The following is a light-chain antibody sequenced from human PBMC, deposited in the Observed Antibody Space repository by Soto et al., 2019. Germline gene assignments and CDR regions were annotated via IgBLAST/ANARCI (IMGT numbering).Light chain of an antibody. V-gene: IGLV1-36*01. Sequence: QSVLTQPPSVSAAPRQRVTISCSGSNSNIGNNAVNWYQQIPGKAPKVLIYRNDVVLSGVSDRFSGSKSGTSASLAISGLQCEDEAHYYCAAWDDTLNGQVFGGGTKLTVL. J-gene: IGLJ3*02. CDR1: NSNIGNNA. CDR3: AAWDDTLNGQV. CDR2: RND.